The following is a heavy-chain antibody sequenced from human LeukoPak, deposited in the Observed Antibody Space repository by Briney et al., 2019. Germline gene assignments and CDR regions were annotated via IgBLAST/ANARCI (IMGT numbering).Heavy chain of an antibody. V-gene: IGHV1-2*02. Sequence: ASVKVSCKASGYTFTGYYMHWVRQAPGQGLERMGWINPNSGGTNYAQKFQGRVTMTRDTSISTAYMELSRLRSDDTAVYYCARDQMVRGVIPYYYYGMDVWGQGTTVTVSS. D-gene: IGHD3-10*01. CDR1: GYTFTGYY. CDR2: INPNSGGT. CDR3: ARDQMVRGVIPYYYYGMDV. J-gene: IGHJ6*02.